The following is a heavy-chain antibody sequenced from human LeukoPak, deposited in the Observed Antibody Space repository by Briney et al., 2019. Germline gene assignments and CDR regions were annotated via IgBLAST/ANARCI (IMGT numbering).Heavy chain of an antibody. CDR2: FNHSGST. D-gene: IGHD3-9*01. CDR1: GESFSGYY. CDR3: ARGGILTGYPSYYYYYYGIDV. J-gene: IGHJ6*02. V-gene: IGHV4-34*01. Sequence: SEPQTLTCGVCGESFSGYYWRWLRQPPGKGLEWIGEFNHSGSTNYNPSLKSRVTISVDTSKNQFSLKLSSVTAADTAVYYCARGGILTGYPSYYYYYYGIDVWGQGTTVTVSS.